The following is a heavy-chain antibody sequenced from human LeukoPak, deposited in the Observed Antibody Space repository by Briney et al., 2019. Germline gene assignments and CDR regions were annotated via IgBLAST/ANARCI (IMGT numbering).Heavy chain of an antibody. CDR3: ARHWGGGAYCGGDCYLDYFDY. V-gene: IGHV4-39*01. J-gene: IGHJ4*02. Sequence: SETLSLTCTVSGGSISSSSYYWGWIRQPPGKGLEWIGSIYYSGSAYYNPSLKSRVTISVDTSKNQFSLKLSSVTAADTAVYYCARHWGGGAYCGGDCYLDYFDYWGQGTLVTVSS. CDR1: GGSISSSSYY. CDR2: IYYSGSA. D-gene: IGHD2-21*02.